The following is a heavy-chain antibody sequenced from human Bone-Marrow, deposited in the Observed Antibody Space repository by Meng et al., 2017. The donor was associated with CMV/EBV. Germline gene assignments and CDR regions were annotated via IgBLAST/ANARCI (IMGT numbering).Heavy chain of an antibody. CDR3: ARDVKGLFNPAGLDY. D-gene: IGHD6-13*01. CDR1: GYTFTGYY. V-gene: IGHV1-2*02. Sequence: ASVKVSCKASGYTFTGYYMHWVRQAPVQGLEWMGWINPNSGGTNYAQKFQGRVTMTRDTSISTAYMELSRLRSDDTAVYYCARDVKGLFNPAGLDYWGQGTLVTVSS. J-gene: IGHJ4*02. CDR2: INPNSGGT.